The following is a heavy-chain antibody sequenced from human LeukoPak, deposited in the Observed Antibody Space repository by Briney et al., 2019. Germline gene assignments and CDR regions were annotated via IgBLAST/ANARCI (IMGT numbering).Heavy chain of an antibody. CDR2: ILSTGTT. CDR3: ARRRDTSGWLDH. D-gene: IGHD6-19*01. CDR1: GASISNYY. Sequence: SETLSLTCSVSGASISNYYWSWIRQPPGKGLEWIGYILSTGTTNYNPPLKSRVAILVDTSKNQFSLRLSSVTAADTAVYYCARRRDTSGWLDHWGQGTLVTVSS. V-gene: IGHV4-4*09. J-gene: IGHJ5*02.